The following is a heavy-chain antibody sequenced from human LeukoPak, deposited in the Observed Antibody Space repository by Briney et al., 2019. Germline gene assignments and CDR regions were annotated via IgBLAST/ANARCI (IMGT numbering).Heavy chain of an antibody. Sequence: PSETLSLTCTVSGGSISSYYWSWIRQPPGKGLEWIGYIYYSGSTNYNPSLKSRVTILVDTSKNQFSLKLSSVTAADTAVYYCARSSGSSWYIKEYYYYMDVWGKGTTVTVSS. CDR3: ARSSGSSWYIKEYYYYMDV. CDR1: GGSISSYY. CDR2: IYYSGST. V-gene: IGHV4-59*08. J-gene: IGHJ6*03. D-gene: IGHD6-13*01.